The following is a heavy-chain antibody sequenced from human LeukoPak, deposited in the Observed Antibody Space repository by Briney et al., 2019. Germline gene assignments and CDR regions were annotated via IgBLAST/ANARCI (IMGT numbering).Heavy chain of an antibody. J-gene: IGHJ6*02. CDR1: GFTFSNAW. CDR3: AREGVYGIAAADTTLYYGMDV. D-gene: IGHD6-13*01. Sequence: GGSLRLSCAASGFTFSNAWMNWVRQAPGKGLEWVSSISSGSSYIFYADSVKGRFTISRDNARNSLYLQMSSLRAEDTAVYFCAREGVYGIAAADTTLYYGMDVWGQGTTVTVSS. CDR2: ISSGSSYI. V-gene: IGHV3-21*01.